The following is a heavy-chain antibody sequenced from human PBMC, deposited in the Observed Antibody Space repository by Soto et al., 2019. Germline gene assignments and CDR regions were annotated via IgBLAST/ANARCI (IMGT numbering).Heavy chain of an antibody. D-gene: IGHD6-13*01. CDR3: AKGVKGSTWLRYFDY. V-gene: IGHV3-23*01. CDR2: ISGSAGNT. CDR1: GFSFSSYA. Sequence: EVQLLESGGGLVQPGGSLRLSCAASGFSFSSYAMSWVRQAPGKGLEWVSGISGSAGNTYYADSVKGRFTISRDNSKNTLYMEMNSLRAEDTAVYYCAKGVKGSTWLRYFDYWGQGTLVTVSS. J-gene: IGHJ4*02.